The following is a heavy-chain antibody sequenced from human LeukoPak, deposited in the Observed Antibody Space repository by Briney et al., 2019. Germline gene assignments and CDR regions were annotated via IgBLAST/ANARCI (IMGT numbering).Heavy chain of an antibody. CDR2: IYYSGAT. D-gene: IGHD2-2*02. CDR3: ARNTDY. CDR1: GGSISSSSYY. Sequence: PSETLSLTCTVSGGSISSSSYYWGWIRQPPGKGLEWIGSIYYSGATYYNPSLKSRVTISVDTSKNQFSLKLSSVTAADTAVYYCARNTDYWGQGTLITVSS. V-gene: IGHV4-39*01. J-gene: IGHJ4*02.